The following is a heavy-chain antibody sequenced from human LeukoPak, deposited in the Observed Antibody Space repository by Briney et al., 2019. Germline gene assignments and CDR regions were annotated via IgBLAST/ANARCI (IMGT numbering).Heavy chain of an antibody. D-gene: IGHD4-17*01. CDR2: IYYSGST. CDR1: GGSISSYY. V-gene: IGHV4-59*08. CDR3: TSTVTTSSYYYYYMDV. Sequence: SETLSLTCTVSGGSISSYYWSWIRQPPGKGLEWIGYIYYSGSTNYNPSLKSRVTISVDTSKNQFSLKLSSVTAADTAVYYCTSTVTTSSYYYYYMDVWGKGTTVTVSS. J-gene: IGHJ6*03.